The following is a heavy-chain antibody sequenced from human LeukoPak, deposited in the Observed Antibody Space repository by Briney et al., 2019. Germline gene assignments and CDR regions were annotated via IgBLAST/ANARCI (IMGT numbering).Heavy chain of an antibody. D-gene: IGHD1-1*01. J-gene: IGHJ6*03. CDR3: AKNHGRGTSDYYYMDV. CDR1: GFTFSNYA. Sequence: PGGSLRLSCAASGFTFSNYALSWVRQAPGKGLEWVSAIGDSGYGTYYADSVKGRFTISRDNSKNTLFLQINSLSAEDTAVYYCAKNHGRGTSDYYYMDVWGKGTTVTVSS. CDR2: IGDSGYGT. V-gene: IGHV3-23*01.